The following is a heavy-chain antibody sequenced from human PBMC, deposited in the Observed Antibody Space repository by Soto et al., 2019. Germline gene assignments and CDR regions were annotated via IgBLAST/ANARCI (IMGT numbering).Heavy chain of an antibody. CDR2: ISYDGSNK. J-gene: IGHJ1*01. V-gene: IGHV3-30-3*01. Sequence: QVQLVESGGGVVQPGRSLRLSCAASGFTFSSYAMHWVRQAPGKGLEWVAVISYDGSNKYYADSVKGRFTISRDNSKNTLYLTMNSLRAEDTAVYYCERQEVRKHWGQGTLVPVSS. CDR3: ERQEVRKH. D-gene: IGHD1-1*01. CDR1: GFTFSSYA.